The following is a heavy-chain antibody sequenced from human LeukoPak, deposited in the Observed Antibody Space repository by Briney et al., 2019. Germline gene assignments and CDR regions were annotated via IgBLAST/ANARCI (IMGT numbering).Heavy chain of an antibody. D-gene: IGHD3-16*01. CDR2: IFNSGSS. CDR1: GGSVSSESYH. Sequence: PSESLSLTCTVFGGSVSSESYHWSWIRHPPGQGLEWIAYIFNSGSSNYNPSLKSRVTISVDTSKNQFSLKLNSVTAADTAQYHCARGVGGVREGFDIWGKGTMASASS. CDR3: ARGVGGVREGFDI. J-gene: IGHJ3*02. V-gene: IGHV4-61*01.